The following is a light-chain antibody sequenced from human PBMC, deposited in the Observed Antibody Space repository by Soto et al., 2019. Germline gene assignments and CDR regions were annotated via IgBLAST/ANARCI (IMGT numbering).Light chain of an antibody. V-gene: IGKV1-5*03. Sequence: DIQMTQSPSTLSASVGDTVTISCRASQSFSSWLAWYQQKPGKAPKLLIYKASSLQSGVPSRFSGSGSGTEFTLTISSLQPDDFATYYCQQYNGFPWTFGQGTKVDIK. J-gene: IGKJ1*01. CDR3: QQYNGFPWT. CDR2: KAS. CDR1: QSFSSW.